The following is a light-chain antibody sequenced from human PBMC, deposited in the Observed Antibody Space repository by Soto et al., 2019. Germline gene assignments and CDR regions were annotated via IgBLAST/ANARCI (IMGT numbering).Light chain of an antibody. CDR1: SPNIGSNT. V-gene: IGLV1-44*01. J-gene: IGLJ2*01. CDR3: AAWDDSLNGVV. CDR2: SKN. Sequence: QSVLTQPPSASGTPGQRVTISCSGSSPNIGSNTVNWYQQLPGTAPKLLIYSKNQRPSGVPDRFSGSKSGTSASLAISGLQSEDEADYYCAAWDDSLNGVVFGGGTKVTVL.